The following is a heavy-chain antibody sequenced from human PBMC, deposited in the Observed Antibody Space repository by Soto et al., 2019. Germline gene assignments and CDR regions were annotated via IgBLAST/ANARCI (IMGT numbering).Heavy chain of an antibody. D-gene: IGHD1-20*01. CDR1: GGSISSGGYY. CDR3: ARVGGINWFDP. V-gene: IGHV4-31*03. J-gene: IGHJ5*02. Sequence: QVQLQESGPGLVKPSQTLSLTCTVSGGSISSGGYYWSWIRQHPGKGLEWIGYIYYSGSTYYNPSIKSRVTISVDTSKNQFSMKLSSVTAADTAVDYCARVGGINWFDPWGQGTLVTVSS. CDR2: IYYSGST.